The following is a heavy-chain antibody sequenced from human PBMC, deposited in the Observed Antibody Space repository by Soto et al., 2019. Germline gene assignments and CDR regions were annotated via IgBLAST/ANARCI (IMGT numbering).Heavy chain of an antibody. J-gene: IGHJ4*02. D-gene: IGHD3-10*01. CDR3: SKSAVQVWFEYFDY. V-gene: IGHV3-23*01. CDR1: GFTFSNYA. CDR2: ISGSGDNT. Sequence: PGGSLRLSCAASGFTFSNYAMSWVRQAPGKGLEWVSAISGSGDNTFYADSVKGRFTISRDNSKNTLYLQMNSLRAEETAVYYCSKSAVQVWFEYFDYWGQGSQVTVSS.